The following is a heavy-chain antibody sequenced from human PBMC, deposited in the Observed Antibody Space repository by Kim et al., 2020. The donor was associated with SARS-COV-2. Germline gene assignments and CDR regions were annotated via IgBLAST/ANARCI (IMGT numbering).Heavy chain of an antibody. V-gene: IGHV3-23*01. CDR3: VIVASKLRFLNFEY. D-gene: IGHD3-3*01. J-gene: IGHJ4*02. Sequence: YADSVKGRFTISRDKAKSTLYLQLTSLRAEDTAVYYWVIVASKLRFLNFEYWGQGTLVTVSP.